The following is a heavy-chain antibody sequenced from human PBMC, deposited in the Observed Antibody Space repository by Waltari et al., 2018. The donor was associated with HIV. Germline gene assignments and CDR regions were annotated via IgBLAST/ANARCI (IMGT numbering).Heavy chain of an antibody. Sequence: EVQLVESGGGLVQPGRSLRLSCAASGFTFDDYAMHWVRQAPGKGMGGVSGISWNSGSIGYADSVKGRFTISRDNAKNSLYLQMNNLRTEDTALYYCAKGDGYSSSSDYSWFDPWGQGTLVTVSS. CDR3: AKGDGYSSSSDYSWFDP. D-gene: IGHD6-6*01. J-gene: IGHJ5*02. CDR2: ISWNSGSI. CDR1: GFTFDDYA. V-gene: IGHV3-9*01.